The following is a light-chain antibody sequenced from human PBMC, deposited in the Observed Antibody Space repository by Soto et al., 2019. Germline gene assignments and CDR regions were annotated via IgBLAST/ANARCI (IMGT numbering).Light chain of an antibody. CDR2: KAS. V-gene: IGKV1-5*03. Sequence: DIQMTQSPSTLSASVGDRVTITCRASQSISSWLAWYQQKPGKAPKLLIYKASSLESGVPSRFSGSGSGTEFTLTISSLQPDDFATYYCQQYNNYPWTFGQGTKAEIQ. CDR3: QQYNNYPWT. J-gene: IGKJ1*01. CDR1: QSISSW.